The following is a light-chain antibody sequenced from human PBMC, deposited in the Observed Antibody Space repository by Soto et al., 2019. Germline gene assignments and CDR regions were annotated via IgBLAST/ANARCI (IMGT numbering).Light chain of an antibody. CDR2: GAS. J-gene: IGKJ2*01. Sequence: EIVMTQSPATLSVSPGESATLSCRASRSVSGNLAWYQQRRGQPPRLLIFGASTRATGIPVRFTGSGSGTEFTLTISSLQSEDFAVYYCQQYNDWPMYTFGRGTTLEI. CDR1: RSVSGN. CDR3: QQYNDWPMYT. V-gene: IGKV3D-15*01.